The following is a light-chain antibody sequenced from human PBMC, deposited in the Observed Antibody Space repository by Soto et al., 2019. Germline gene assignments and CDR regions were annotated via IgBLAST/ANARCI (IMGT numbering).Light chain of an antibody. V-gene: IGKV1-5*01. CDR3: QQYNDYPYT. CDR1: QTADKW. CDR2: DAS. J-gene: IGKJ2*01. Sequence: DIQVTQSPSTLSASVGDRVIIACRASQTADKWVVWYQQKPGKAPNVLIYDASRLESGVPSRFSGSGSGTLFTLTISNLQPDDFATYYCQQYNDYPYTFGQGTKVEI.